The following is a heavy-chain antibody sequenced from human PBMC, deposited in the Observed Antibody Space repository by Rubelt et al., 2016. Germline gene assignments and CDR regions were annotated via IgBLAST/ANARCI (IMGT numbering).Heavy chain of an antibody. CDR2: INPSGST. CDR1: GGSFSGYY. V-gene: IGHV4-34*01. CDR3: ARDPGIAAAGTVDD. Sequence: QVQLQQWGAGLLKPSETLSLTCAVYGGSFSGYYWSWIRPPPGKGLEGIGEINPSGSTNDNPSLRCRVTISVDTSKRQVALKLSAVTAADTAVYYCARDPGIAAAGTVDDWGQGTLVTVSS. J-gene: IGHJ4*02. D-gene: IGHD6-13*01.